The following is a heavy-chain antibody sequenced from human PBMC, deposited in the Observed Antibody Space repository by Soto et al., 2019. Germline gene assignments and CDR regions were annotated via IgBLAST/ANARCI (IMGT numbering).Heavy chain of an antibody. D-gene: IGHD6-13*01. CDR1: GDSIRSGNHY. CDR2: IYYSGST. CDR3: ARRNRVAAAGTRYYGMDV. Sequence: PSETLSLTCTVSGDSIRSGNHYWGWIRQPPGKGLEWIGSIYYSGSTYYNPSLKSRVTISVDTSKNQFSLKLSSVTAADTAVYYCARRNRVAAAGTRYYGMDVWGQGTTVTVSS. V-gene: IGHV4-39*01. J-gene: IGHJ6*02.